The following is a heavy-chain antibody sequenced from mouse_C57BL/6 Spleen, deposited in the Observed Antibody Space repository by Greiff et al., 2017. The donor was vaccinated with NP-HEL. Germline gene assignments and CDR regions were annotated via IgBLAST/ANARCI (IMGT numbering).Heavy chain of an antibody. CDR3: ARVGYSGGFAY. J-gene: IGHJ3*01. Sequence: VKLQESGAELVKPGALVKISCKASGYAFSSYWMNWVKQRPGKGLEWIGQIYPGDGDTNYNGKFKGKATLTADKSSSTAYMQLSSLTSEDSAVYFCARVGYSGGFAYWGQGTLVTVSA. CDR2: IYPGDGDT. V-gene: IGHV1-80*01. D-gene: IGHD2-12*01. CDR1: GYAFSSYW.